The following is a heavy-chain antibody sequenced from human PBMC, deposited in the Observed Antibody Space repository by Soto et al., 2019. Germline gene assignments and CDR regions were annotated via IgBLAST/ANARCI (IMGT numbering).Heavy chain of an antibody. D-gene: IGHD6-13*01. J-gene: IGHJ4*02. Sequence: QVQLQESGPGLVKPSGTLSLTCAVSGGSISSSNWWSWVRQPPGKGLEWIGEIYHSGSTNYNPSLKSRGTRSADKSKNQFSRKLSSVTAADTAVYYCARGPLSSSRPFDYWGQGTLVTVSS. CDR1: GGSISSSNW. CDR3: ARGPLSSSRPFDY. V-gene: IGHV4-4*02. CDR2: IYHSGST.